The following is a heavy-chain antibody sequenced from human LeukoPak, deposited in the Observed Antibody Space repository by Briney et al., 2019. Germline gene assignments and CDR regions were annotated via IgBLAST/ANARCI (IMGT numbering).Heavy chain of an antibody. CDR1: GFTFSDYC. CDR3: AKIPKGGYFDY. V-gene: IGHV3-11*01. Sequence: GGSLRLSCAASGFTFSDYCMSWIRQAPGKGLEWVSYISSSGSTIYYADSVKGRFTISRDNAKNSLYLQMNSLRAEDTAVYYCAKIPKGGYFDYWGQGTLVTVSS. CDR2: ISSSGSTI. J-gene: IGHJ4*02. D-gene: IGHD2-2*01.